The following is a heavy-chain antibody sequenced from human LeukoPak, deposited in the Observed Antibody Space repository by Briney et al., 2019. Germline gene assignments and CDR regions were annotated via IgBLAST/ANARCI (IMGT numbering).Heavy chain of an antibody. Sequence: GGSLRLSCAASGFTFSNYNMNWVRQAPGKGLEWVSYISSSGSSIEYADSVKGRFTISRDDARNSLYLQMNGLRAEDTAVYYCVRALILETTAWGQGTLVTVSS. D-gene: IGHD1-1*01. J-gene: IGHJ5*02. CDR3: VRALILETTA. CDR1: GFTFSNYN. CDR2: ISSSGSSI. V-gene: IGHV3-48*01.